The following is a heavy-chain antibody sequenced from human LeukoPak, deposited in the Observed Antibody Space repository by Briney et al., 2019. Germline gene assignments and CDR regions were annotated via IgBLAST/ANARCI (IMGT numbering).Heavy chain of an antibody. J-gene: IGHJ5*02. CDR1: GFTFSNYW. CDR3: ARQYNSPNWFDP. V-gene: IGHV3-7*01. CDR2: IKQDGSEK. D-gene: IGHD6-6*01. Sequence: PGGSLRLSCAASGFTFSNYWMSWVRQAPGKGLEWVANIKQDGSEKNYVDSVKGRFTISRDNAKNSLYLQMNGLRAADTAVYYCARQYNSPNWFDPWGQGTLVTVSS.